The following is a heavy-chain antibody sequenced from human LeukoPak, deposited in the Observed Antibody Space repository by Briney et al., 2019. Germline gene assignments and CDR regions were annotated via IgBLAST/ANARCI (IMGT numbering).Heavy chain of an antibody. D-gene: IGHD6-6*01. V-gene: IGHV3-30*02. CDR1: GFTFSSYG. CDR2: IRYDGSNK. CDR3: AKDRADHRGSSSGMDA. J-gene: IGHJ6*02. Sequence: GGSLRLSCAASGFTFSSYGMHWVRQAPGKGLEWVAFIRYDGSNKYYADSVKGRFTISRDNSKNTLYLQMNSLRAEDTAVYYCAKDRADHRGSSSGMDAWGQGTTVTVSS.